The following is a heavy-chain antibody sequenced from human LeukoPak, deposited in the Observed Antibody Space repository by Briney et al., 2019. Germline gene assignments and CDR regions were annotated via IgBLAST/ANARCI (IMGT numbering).Heavy chain of an antibody. CDR2: INPNSGGT. CDR3: ARDHPRYCSSTSCSVY. V-gene: IGHV1-2*02. Sequence: GASVKVSCKASGYTFTGYYMHWVRQAPGQGLEWMGWINPNSGGTNYARKFQGRVTMTRDTSISTAYMELSRLRSDDTAVYYCARDHPRYCSSTSCSVYWGQGTLVTVSS. D-gene: IGHD2-2*01. CDR1: GYTFTGYY. J-gene: IGHJ4*02.